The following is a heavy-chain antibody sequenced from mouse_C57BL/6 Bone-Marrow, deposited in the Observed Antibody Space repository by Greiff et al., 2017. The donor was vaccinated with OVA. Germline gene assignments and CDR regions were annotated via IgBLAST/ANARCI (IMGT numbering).Heavy chain of an antibody. CDR3: ASETGTKDFDY. Sequence: QVQLKESGAELARPGASVKISCKASGYAFSSSWMNWVKQRPGKGLEWIGRIYPGDGDTNYNGKFKGKATLTADKSSSTAYMQLSSLTSEDSAVYFCASETGTKDFDYWGQGTTLTVSS. CDR1: GYAFSSSW. V-gene: IGHV1-82*01. CDR2: IYPGDGDT. J-gene: IGHJ2*01. D-gene: IGHD4-1*01.